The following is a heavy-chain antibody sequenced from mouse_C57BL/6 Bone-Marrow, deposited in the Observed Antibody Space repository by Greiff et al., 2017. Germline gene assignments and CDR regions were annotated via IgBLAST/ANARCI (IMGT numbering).Heavy chain of an antibody. CDR1: GYSITSGYY. J-gene: IGHJ3*01. CDR3: ARDPNPWFAY. D-gene: IGHD4-1*01. V-gene: IGHV3-6*01. CDR2: ISYNGSN. Sequence: EVHLVESGPGLVKPSQSLSLTCSVTGYSITSGYYWNWIRQFPGNKLEWMGYISYNGSNNYNPSLKNRISITRDTSKNQFFLKLNSVTTEDTATYYCARDPNPWFAYWGQGTLVTVSA.